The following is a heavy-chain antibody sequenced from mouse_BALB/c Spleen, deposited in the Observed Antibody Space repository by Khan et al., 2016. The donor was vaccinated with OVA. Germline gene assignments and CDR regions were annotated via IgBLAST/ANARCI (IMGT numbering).Heavy chain of an antibody. V-gene: IGHV7-3*02. CDR2: IRNKANGYTT. D-gene: IGHD1-1*02. Sequence: EVELVESGGGLVQPGGSLRLSCATSGFTFPDYYMSWVRQPPGKALEWLGFIRNKANGYTTEYSASVKGRFNISRDNSQSIVYLQMNTLRAEDSATYYCARETVVDIYWYFDVWGAGTTVTVSS. CDR1: GFTFPDYY. J-gene: IGHJ1*01. CDR3: ARETVVDIYWYFDV.